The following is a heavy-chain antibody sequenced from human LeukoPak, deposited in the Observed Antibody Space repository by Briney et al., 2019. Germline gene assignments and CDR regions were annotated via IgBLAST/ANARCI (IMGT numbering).Heavy chain of an antibody. CDR1: GFTFGDHY. CDR3: ARGPYSSNWYVDY. Sequence: GGSLRLSCAASGFTFGDHYLAWVRQAPGKGLEWISYISRTGNSIYYADSVKGRFTISRDSAKNSLYLQMNSLRAEDTAVYYCARGPYSSNWYVDYWGQGTLVTVAS. V-gene: IGHV3-11*04. D-gene: IGHD6-13*01. CDR2: ISRTGNSI. J-gene: IGHJ4*02.